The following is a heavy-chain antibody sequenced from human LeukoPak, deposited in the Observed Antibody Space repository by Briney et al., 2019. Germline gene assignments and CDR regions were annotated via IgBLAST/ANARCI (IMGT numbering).Heavy chain of an antibody. J-gene: IGHJ3*02. CDR3: AKGRRITPDAFDI. D-gene: IGHD3-10*01. CDR2: ISGGGGST. Sequence: GGSLRLSCAASGFTFSSYAMSWVRQAPGKGLGWVSGISGGGGSTYYADSVKGRFTISRDNSKNTLYLQMNSLRAEDTAVYYCAKGRRITPDAFDIWGQGTMVTVSS. V-gene: IGHV3-23*01. CDR1: GFTFSSYA.